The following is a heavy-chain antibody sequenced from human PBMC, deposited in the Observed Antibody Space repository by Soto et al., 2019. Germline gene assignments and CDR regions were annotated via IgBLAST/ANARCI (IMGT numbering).Heavy chain of an antibody. D-gene: IGHD3-10*01. CDR2: MDSGGTTI. J-gene: IGHJ4*02. CDR1: GFTFSTYW. V-gene: IGHV3-74*01. Sequence: LRLSCAASGFTFSTYWMHWVRQAPGEGLVWVSRMDSGGTTINYADAVKGRFTISRDNAKNTLYLQMDSLRAEDTAVYYCATAGYYRFDFWGQGTLVTVSS. CDR3: ATAGYYRFDF.